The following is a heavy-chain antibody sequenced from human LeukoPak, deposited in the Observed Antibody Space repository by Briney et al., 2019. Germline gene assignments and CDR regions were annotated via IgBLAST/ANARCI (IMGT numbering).Heavy chain of an antibody. CDR3: ARPVLLWFGGGFDY. J-gene: IGHJ4*02. V-gene: IGHV3-30-3*01. Sequence: GGSLRLSCAASGFTFSSYAMHWVRQAPGKGLEWVAVISYDGSNKYYADSVKGRFTISRDNSRNTLYLQMNSLRAEDTAVYYCARPVLLWFGGGFDYWGQGTLVTVSS. CDR1: GFTFSSYA. D-gene: IGHD3-10*01. CDR2: ISYDGSNK.